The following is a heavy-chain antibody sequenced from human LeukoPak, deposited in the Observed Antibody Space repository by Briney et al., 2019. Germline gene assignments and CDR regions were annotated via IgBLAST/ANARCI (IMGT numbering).Heavy chain of an antibody. CDR3: ARLFSGGDSPYFDY. J-gene: IGHJ4*02. V-gene: IGHV5-51*01. CDR2: IYPGDSDT. D-gene: IGHD4-23*01. Sequence: GESLKISCKGSGYSFTTYWIAWVRQMPGKGLEWMGIIYPGDSDTRYSPSFQGQVTISADKSINTAYLQWSSLKASDTAIYYCARLFSGGDSPYFDYWGQGTLVTVSS. CDR1: GYSFTTYW.